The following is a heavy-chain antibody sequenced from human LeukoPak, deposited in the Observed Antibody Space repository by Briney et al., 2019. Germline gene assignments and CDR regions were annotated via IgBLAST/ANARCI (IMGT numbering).Heavy chain of an antibody. D-gene: IGHD3-10*01. V-gene: IGHV4-39*01. CDR2: IYYSGTT. Sequence: SETLSLTCSVSDGSISSGYYYWAWIRQPPGKGPEWIGSIYYSGTTYPNSSLKSRVTISVGTSKSQFSLKLSSVTAADTAAYYCARQPKSCAPGIFITGKACWFDSWGQGTLVTVSP. CDR1: DGSISSGYYY. CDR3: ARQPKSCAPGIFITGKACWFDS. J-gene: IGHJ5*01.